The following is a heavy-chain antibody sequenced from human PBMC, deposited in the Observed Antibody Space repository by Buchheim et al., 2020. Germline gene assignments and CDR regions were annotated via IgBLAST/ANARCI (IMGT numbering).Heavy chain of an antibody. Sequence: EVQLLESGGGLVQPGGSLRLSCAASGFTFSSYAMSWVRQAPGKGLEWVSAISGSGGSTYYADSVKGRFTISRDNSKNTPYLQMNSLRAEDTAVYYCAKDQLQLWLRYYYGMDVWGQGTT. D-gene: IGHD5-18*01. J-gene: IGHJ6*02. CDR3: AKDQLQLWLRYYYGMDV. CDR2: ISGSGGST. V-gene: IGHV3-23*01. CDR1: GFTFSSYA.